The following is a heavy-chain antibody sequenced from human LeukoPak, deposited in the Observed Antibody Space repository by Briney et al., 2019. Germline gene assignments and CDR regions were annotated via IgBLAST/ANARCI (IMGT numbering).Heavy chain of an antibody. CDR3: ARLPSPYYFDY. V-gene: IGHV5-51*01. J-gene: IGHJ4*02. CDR1: GYSFSSYW. Sequence: GESLKISCKGSGYSFSSYWIGWVRQMPEKGLEWMGIIYPSDSDTRYSPSFQGQVTISADKSISTAYLQWSSLKASDTAMYYCARLPSPYYFDYWGQGTLVTVSS. D-gene: IGHD2-2*01. CDR2: IYPSDSDT.